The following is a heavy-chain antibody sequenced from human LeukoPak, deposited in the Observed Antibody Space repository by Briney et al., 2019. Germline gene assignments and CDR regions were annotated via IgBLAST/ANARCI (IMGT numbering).Heavy chain of an antibody. D-gene: IGHD3-22*01. CDR2: ISWNSVGI. J-gene: IGHJ4*02. V-gene: IGHV3-9*01. CDR3: VKDRTASSGSFDF. Sequence: GRSLRLSCAASGFTFDDYAMHWVRQVPGKGLEGVSGISWNSVGIGYADSLKGRFTISRDNAKNSLYLQMNSLRAEDTAFYHCVKDRTASSGSFDFWGQGTLVTVSS. CDR1: GFTFDDYA.